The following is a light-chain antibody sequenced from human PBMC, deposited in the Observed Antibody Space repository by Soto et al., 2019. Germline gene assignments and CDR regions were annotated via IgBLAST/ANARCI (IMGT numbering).Light chain of an antibody. CDR1: QSVSSN. J-gene: IGKJ1*01. V-gene: IGKV3-15*01. Sequence: EIVMTQSPATLSVSPGERATLSCRASQSVSSNLAWYQQKPGQAPRLLIYGASTRATGIPARFSGSGSGTEFTLTINSLQPEDFAAYYCQQYNHWWTFGQGTKVEIK. CDR2: GAS. CDR3: QQYNHWWT.